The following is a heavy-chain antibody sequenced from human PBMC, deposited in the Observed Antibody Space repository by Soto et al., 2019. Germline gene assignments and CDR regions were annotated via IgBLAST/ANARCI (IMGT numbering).Heavy chain of an antibody. D-gene: IGHD2-2*01. J-gene: IGHJ5*02. V-gene: IGHV4-34*01. CDR2: IKHRGST. Sequence: SESLRQTGAEGRSVVRSCNRSSKISKPPGKGLEWIGEIKHRGSTNYNPSLKSRVTISVDTSKNQFSLKVSSVTAADTAVYYCAGHCTTTSCYWRFDPWGQGTLVTVSS. CDR1: RSVVRSCNR. CDR3: AGHCTTTSCYWRFDP.